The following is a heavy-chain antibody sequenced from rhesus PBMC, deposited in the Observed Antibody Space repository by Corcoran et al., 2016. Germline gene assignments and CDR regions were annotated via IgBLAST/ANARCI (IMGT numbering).Heavy chain of an antibody. D-gene: IGHD6-25*01. J-gene: IGHJ4*01. CDR1: GGSISSSYYY. CDR2: ISYSAST. CDR3: ARRGISGTWKGYFDY. V-gene: IGHV4-122*02. Sequence: QVQLQESGPGLVKPSETLSLTCAVSGGSISSSYYYWSWIRQAPGKGLEWSGYISYSASTIYNPSIKSRFTISRDTSKNQFALKLSSVTAADTAVYYCARRGISGTWKGYFDYWGQGVLVTVSS.